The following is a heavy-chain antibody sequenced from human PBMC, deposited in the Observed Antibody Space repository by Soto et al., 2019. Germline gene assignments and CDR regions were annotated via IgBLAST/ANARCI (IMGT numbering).Heavy chain of an antibody. J-gene: IGHJ4*02. CDR3: ARESEDITSNFDY. V-gene: IGHV3-21*01. Sequence: GGSLRLSCAASGFTFSRYSMNWVRQAPGKGLEWVSSISSTTNYIYYADSMKGRFTVSRDNAKNSVYLDMNSLSAEDTAVYYCARESEDITSNFDYWGPGTLVTVSS. CDR1: GFTFSRYS. CDR2: ISSTTNYI.